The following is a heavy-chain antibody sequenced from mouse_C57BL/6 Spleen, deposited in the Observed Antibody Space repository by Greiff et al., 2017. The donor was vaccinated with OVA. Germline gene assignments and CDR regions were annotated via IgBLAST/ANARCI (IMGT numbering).Heavy chain of an antibody. Sequence: EVQRVESGGGLVKPGGSLKLSCAASGFTFSSYAMSWVRQTPEKRLEWVATISDGGSYTYYPDNVKGRFTISRDNAKNNLYLQMSHLKSEDTAMYYCARDKAHYYGSSGGWYFDVWGTGTTVTVSA. CDR3: ARDKAHYYGSSGGWYFDV. CDR2: ISDGGSYT. V-gene: IGHV5-4*01. CDR1: GFTFSSYA. D-gene: IGHD1-1*01. J-gene: IGHJ1*03.